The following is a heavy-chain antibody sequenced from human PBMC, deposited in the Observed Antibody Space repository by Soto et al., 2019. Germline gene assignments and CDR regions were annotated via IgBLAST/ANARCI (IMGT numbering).Heavy chain of an antibody. V-gene: IGHV1-18*01. Sequence: QVQLVQSGAEVKKPGASVKVSCKASGYTFTSYGITSVRQAPGQGLEWLGWINGYNGNTNYAQKLQGRVTMTTDTSSSTAYMELRSLRSDDTAVYYCARMGDVLYYYNGMDVWGQWIIVTVS. CDR2: INGYNGNT. CDR3: ARMGDVLYYYNGMDV. CDR1: GYTFTSYG. D-gene: IGHD3-16*01. J-gene: IGHJ6*02.